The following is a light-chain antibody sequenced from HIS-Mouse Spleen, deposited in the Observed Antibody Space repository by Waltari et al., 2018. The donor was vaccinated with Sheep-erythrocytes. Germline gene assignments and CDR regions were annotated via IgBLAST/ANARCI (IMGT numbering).Light chain of an antibody. J-gene: IGLJ1*01. CDR2: KDS. CDR1: ALPKQY. CDR3: QSADSSGTYV. V-gene: IGLV3-25*03. Sequence: SYELTQPPSVSVSPGQTARITCSGDALPKQYAYWYQQKPGQAPVLVIYKDSERPSGIQERFSGSSSGKTFTLTISGVQAEDEADYYCQSADSSGTYVFGTGTKVTVL.